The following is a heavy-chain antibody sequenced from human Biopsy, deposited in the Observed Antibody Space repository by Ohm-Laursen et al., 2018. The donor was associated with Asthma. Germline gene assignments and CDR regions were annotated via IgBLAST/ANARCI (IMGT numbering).Heavy chain of an antibody. CDR3: AKDVFPGWELRRGPDY. D-gene: IGHD1-26*01. J-gene: IGHJ4*02. CDR2: ISFDGSNK. V-gene: IGHV3-30*18. CDR1: GFTFSNYG. Sequence: SLRLSCAASGFTFSNYGMHWVRQAPGKGLDWVAVISFDGSNKNYIDSVKGRFTISRDNSRNTLHLQMNSLRAEDTAAYYCAKDVFPGWELRRGPDYWGQGTLVTVSS.